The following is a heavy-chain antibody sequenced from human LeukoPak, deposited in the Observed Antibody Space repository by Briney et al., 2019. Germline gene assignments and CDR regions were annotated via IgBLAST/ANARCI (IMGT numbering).Heavy chain of an antibody. CDR2: IYHSGST. J-gene: IGHJ4*02. Sequence: SETLSLTCTVSGYSISSGYYWGWIRQPPGKGLEWIGSIYHSGSTYYNPSLKSRVTISVDTSKNQFSLKLSSVTAADTAVYYCARPYSSSWSFNYWGQGTLVTVS. D-gene: IGHD6-13*01. CDR3: ARPYSSSWSFNY. CDR1: GYSISSGYY. V-gene: IGHV4-38-2*02.